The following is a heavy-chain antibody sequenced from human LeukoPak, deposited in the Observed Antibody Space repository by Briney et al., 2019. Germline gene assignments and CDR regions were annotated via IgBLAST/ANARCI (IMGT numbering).Heavy chain of an antibody. CDR2: IFYTGST. D-gene: IGHD2-21*01. CDR1: GGSISTSSYY. V-gene: IGHV4-39*01. CDR3: ARLVIFPQGGY. J-gene: IGHJ4*02. Sequence: PLETLSLTCTVSGGSISTSSYYWGWIRQPPGKGLERIGSIFYTGSTYYNPSLKSRVTISVDTSKNQFSLKLRSVTAADTAVYYCARLVIFPQGGYWGQGTLVTVSS.